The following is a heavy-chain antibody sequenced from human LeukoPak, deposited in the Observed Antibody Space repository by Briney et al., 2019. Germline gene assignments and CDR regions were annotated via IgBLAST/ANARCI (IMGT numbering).Heavy chain of an antibody. CDR3: ARENRLGYCSSTSCLPFDY. CDR1: GGSFSGYY. D-gene: IGHD2-2*01. J-gene: IGHJ4*02. V-gene: IGHV4-34*01. Sequence: PSXTLSLTCAVYGGSFSGYYWSWIRQPPGKGLEWIGEINHSGSTNYNPSLKSRVTISVDTSKNQFSLKLSSVTAADTAVYYCARENRLGYCSSTSCLPFDYWGQGTLVTVSS. CDR2: INHSGST.